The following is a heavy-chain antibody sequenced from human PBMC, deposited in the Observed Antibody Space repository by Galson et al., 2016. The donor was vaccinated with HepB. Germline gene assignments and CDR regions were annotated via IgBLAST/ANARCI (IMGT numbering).Heavy chain of an antibody. CDR2: ISTTGITR. D-gene: IGHD6-19*01. J-gene: IGHJ4*02. CDR1: GFTFSDFG. V-gene: IGHV3-11*04. CDR3: ARDSTDWYGFDH. Sequence: SLRLSCAASGFTFSDFGMHWVRQAPGKGLEWIAYISTTGITRYYADSVKGRFTISRDNANSSLYLQMDSLRPDDTAVYFCARDSTDWYGFDHWGQGILVTVSS.